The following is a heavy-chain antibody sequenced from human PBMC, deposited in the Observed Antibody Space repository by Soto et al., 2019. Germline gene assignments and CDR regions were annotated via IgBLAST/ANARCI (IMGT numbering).Heavy chain of an antibody. CDR2: ISGTASRT. CDR3: ATSFRYFDN. J-gene: IGHJ4*02. D-gene: IGHD3-9*01. Sequence: GSLRLYGAGSVFTPTTTPLSWVRQPPGKGLEWVTTISGTASRTYYVDSVKGRFFISRDNSKNTVTLQMNNLTVDDTAVYYCATSFRYFDNWGQGTRVTVSS. V-gene: IGHV3-23*01. CDR1: VFTPTTTP.